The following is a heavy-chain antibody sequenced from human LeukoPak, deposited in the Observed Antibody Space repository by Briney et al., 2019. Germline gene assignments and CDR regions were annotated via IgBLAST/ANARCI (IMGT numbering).Heavy chain of an antibody. V-gene: IGHV4-59*01. CDR3: ARDDSNRFDY. CDR1: GGSISSYY. Sequence: PSETLSLTCTVSGGSISSYYWSWIRQPPGKGLEWIGYIYYSGSTNYNPSLKSRVTISVDTSKNQFSLKLSSVTAADTAVYYCARDDSNRFDYWGQETLVTVSS. CDR2: IYYSGST. D-gene: IGHD3-22*01. J-gene: IGHJ4*02.